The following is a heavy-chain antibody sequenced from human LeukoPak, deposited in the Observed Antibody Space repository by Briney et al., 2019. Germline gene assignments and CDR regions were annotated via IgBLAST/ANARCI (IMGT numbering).Heavy chain of an antibody. CDR3: ARGLDGYNYSDAFDI. Sequence: QPGGSLRLPCAASGFTFSSYAMSGVRQAPGKGLEWVSAISGSGGSTYYADSVKGRFTISRDNSKNTLYLQMNRLRAEDTDVYYCARGLDGYNYSDAFDIWGQGTMVTVSS. V-gene: IGHV3-23*01. CDR1: GFTFSSYA. D-gene: IGHD5-24*01. J-gene: IGHJ3*02. CDR2: ISGSGGST.